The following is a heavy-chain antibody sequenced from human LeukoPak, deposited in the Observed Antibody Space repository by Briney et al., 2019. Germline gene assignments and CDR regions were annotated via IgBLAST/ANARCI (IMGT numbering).Heavy chain of an antibody. Sequence: ASVKVSCKVSGYTLTELSMHWVRQAPGKGLERMGGFDPEDGETIYAQKFQGRVTMTEDTSTDTAYMELSSLRSEDTAVYYCATEDYYDSSGYYYHFDYWGQGTLVTVSS. CDR2: FDPEDGET. V-gene: IGHV1-24*01. CDR3: ATEDYYDSSGYYYHFDY. J-gene: IGHJ4*02. CDR1: GYTLTELS. D-gene: IGHD3-22*01.